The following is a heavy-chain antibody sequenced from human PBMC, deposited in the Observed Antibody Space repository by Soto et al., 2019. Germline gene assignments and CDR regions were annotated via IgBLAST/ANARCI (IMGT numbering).Heavy chain of an antibody. J-gene: IGHJ4*02. CDR1: GFTFSSYA. CDR2: ISGSGGST. V-gene: IGHV3-23*01. CDR3: CTGSPFSGSVFDH. Sequence: GGSLRLSCAASGFTFSSYAMSWVRQAPGKGLEWVSAISGSGGSTYYADSVKGRFTISRDNSKNTLYLQMNSLRAEDTAVYYCCTGSPFSGSVFDHWGLGTLVTVSS. D-gene: IGHD1-26*01.